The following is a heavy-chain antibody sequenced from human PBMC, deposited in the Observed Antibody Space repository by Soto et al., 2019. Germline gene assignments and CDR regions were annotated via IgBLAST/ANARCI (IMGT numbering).Heavy chain of an antibody. CDR2: IKSKTDGGTT. J-gene: IGHJ4*02. D-gene: IGHD6-13*01. Sequence: EVQLVESGGGLVKPGGSLRLSCAASGFTFSNAWMSWVRQVPGKGLEWVGRIKSKTDGGTTDYAAPMNDRFSISRDDSKNTLYLQMNSLKNEDTAMYYCTTGSSSHWGQGTLVTVSS. V-gene: IGHV3-15*01. CDR1: GFTFSNAW. CDR3: TTGSSSH.